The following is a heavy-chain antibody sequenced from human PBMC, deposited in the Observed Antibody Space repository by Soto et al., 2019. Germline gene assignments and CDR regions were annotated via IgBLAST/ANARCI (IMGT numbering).Heavy chain of an antibody. D-gene: IGHD5-12*01. CDR3: ASRVEGLYSGNDRYYFDY. CDR1: GGSISSSSYY. CDR2: IYHSGST. J-gene: IGHJ4*02. V-gene: IGHV4-39*01. Sequence: PSETLSLTCNVSGGSISSSSYYWGWIRQPPGKGLEWIGYIYHSGSTYYNPSLKSRVTISVDTSKNQFSLTLTSVTAANTAVYNFASRVEGLYSGNDRYYFDYWGQGTLVTVSS.